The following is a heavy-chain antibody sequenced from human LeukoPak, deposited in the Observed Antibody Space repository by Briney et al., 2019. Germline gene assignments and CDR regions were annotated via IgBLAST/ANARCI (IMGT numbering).Heavy chain of an antibody. CDR1: GFTFSTYW. V-gene: IGHV3-74*01. J-gene: IGHJ4*02. D-gene: IGHD3-22*01. CDR2: ISSDGSNT. CDR3: ARVEDYYDSSGYSAWDY. Sequence: GGSLRLSCAASGFTFSTYWMHWVRQAPGTGLVWVSLISSDGSNTNYADSVKGRFTISRDNAKSSLYLLMNSLRAEDTAVYFCARVEDYYDSSGYSAWDYWGQGTLVTVSS.